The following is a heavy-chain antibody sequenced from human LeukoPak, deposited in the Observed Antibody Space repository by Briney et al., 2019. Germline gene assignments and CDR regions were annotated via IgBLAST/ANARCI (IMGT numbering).Heavy chain of an antibody. D-gene: IGHD6-19*01. CDR1: GFSFSNYN. V-gene: IGHV3-21*01. J-gene: IGHJ4*02. CDR2: ISSSSSYI. Sequence: GGSLRLSCAVSGFSFSNYNMHWVRQAPGKGLEWVSFISSSSSYIYYTDSVKGRFTISRDNAQNSLFLQMNSLRAEDTAVYYCARDRVPYSSGPTSFDYWGQGILVTVSS. CDR3: ARDRVPYSSGPTSFDY.